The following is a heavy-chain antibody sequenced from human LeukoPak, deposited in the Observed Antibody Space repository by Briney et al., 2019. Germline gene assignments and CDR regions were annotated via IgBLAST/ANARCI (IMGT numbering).Heavy chain of an antibody. CDR2: ISWGRGRI. CDR3: AKEVASDNWNYVPAFDI. D-gene: IGHD1-7*01. V-gene: IGHV3-9*01. J-gene: IGHJ3*02. Sequence: GGSLTLSCAASGFTFHDYAMHCVRHAPGKGLEWVSGISWGRGRIGYVDSVEVAFTISRDNAKNSLYLQMNSLRAGDTALYYCAKEVASDNWNYVPAFDIWGQGRMVTASS. CDR1: GFTFHDYA.